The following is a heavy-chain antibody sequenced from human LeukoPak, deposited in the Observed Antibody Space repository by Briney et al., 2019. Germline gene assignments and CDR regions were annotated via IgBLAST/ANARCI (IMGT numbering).Heavy chain of an antibody. V-gene: IGHV1-69*05. D-gene: IGHD2-8*01. CDR2: IIPIFGTA. CDR1: GGTFSSYA. Sequence: ASVKVSCKASGGTFSSYAISWVRQVPGQGLEWMGGIIPIFGTANYAQKFQGRVTITTDESTSTAYMELSSLRSEDTAVYYCARDYMLEPAEFYYYYMDVWGKGTTVTVSS. CDR3: ARDYMLEPAEFYYYYMDV. J-gene: IGHJ6*03.